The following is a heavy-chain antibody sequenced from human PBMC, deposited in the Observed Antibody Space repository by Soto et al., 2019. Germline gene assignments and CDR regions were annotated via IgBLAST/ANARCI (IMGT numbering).Heavy chain of an antibody. CDR3: AKDSLYGDHWLDY. Sequence: QVQLVESGGGVVQPGRSPRLSCAASGFTFSSYGMHWVRQAPGKGLEWVAVISYDGSNKYYADSVKGRFTISRDNSKNTLYLQMNSLRAEDTAVYYCAKDSLYGDHWLDYWGQGTLVTVSS. CDR1: GFTFSSYG. CDR2: ISYDGSNK. D-gene: IGHD4-17*01. V-gene: IGHV3-30*18. J-gene: IGHJ4*02.